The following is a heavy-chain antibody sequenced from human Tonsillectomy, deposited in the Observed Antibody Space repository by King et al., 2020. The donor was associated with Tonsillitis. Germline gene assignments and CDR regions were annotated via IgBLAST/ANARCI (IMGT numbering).Heavy chain of an antibody. J-gene: IGHJ4*02. Sequence: VQLVESGGGVVQPGRSLRLSCAASGFTFRSYGMHWVRPAPGKGLEWLALISYDGRNKYYAGHVKGRFTISRDNSKNTLYLQMNSLRAEDTAVYYCARVSGYTYGPFDYWGQGTLVTLSS. CDR3: ARVSGYTYGPFDY. CDR2: ISYDGRNK. D-gene: IGHD5-18*01. V-gene: IGHV3-33*05. CDR1: GFTFRSYG.